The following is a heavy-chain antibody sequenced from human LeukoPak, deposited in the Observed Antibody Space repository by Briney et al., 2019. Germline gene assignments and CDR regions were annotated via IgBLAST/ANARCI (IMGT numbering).Heavy chain of an antibody. V-gene: IGHV4-59*01. D-gene: IGHD6-19*01. Sequence: PSETLSLTCTVSGGXISSYYCSWIRQPPGKGLEWIGYIYYSGSTNYNPSLKSRVTISVDTSKNQFSLKLSSVTAADTAVYYCARVRAVAGTAWYFDYWGQGTLVTVSS. CDR2: IYYSGST. CDR3: ARVRAVAGTAWYFDY. J-gene: IGHJ4*02. CDR1: GGXISSYY.